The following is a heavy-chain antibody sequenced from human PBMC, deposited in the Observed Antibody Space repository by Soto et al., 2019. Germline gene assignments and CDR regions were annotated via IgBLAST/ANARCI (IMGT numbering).Heavy chain of an antibody. CDR1: GFTFSSFG. CDR3: AKERSVVATTPDFDY. D-gene: IGHD5-12*01. J-gene: IGHJ4*02. V-gene: IGHV3-30*18. CDR2: ASYDGSYK. Sequence: QVQLVESGGGVVQPGRSLRLSCAASGFTFSSFGMHWVRQAPGKGLEWVAVASYDGSYKHYADAVKGRFTIPRDNSXXTLYLQMNSLRAEDTAVYYCAKERSVVATTPDFDYWGQGTLVTVSS.